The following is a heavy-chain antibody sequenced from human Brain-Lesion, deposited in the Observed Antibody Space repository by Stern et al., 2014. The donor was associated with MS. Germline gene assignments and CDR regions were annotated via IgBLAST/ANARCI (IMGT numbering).Heavy chain of an antibody. CDR3: VRPDIMGTIWN. Sequence: VQLVESGPGLVKPSETLSLTCTVSGGSITSSSYYWGWIRQPPGRGLEYIGTVYYTGSTFYDPALKSRVTIYVDTSKNQAALKLPLVTAADTAVYYCVRPDIMGTIWNWGQGTLVTVSS. J-gene: IGHJ4*02. CDR2: VYYTGST. V-gene: IGHV4-39*01. CDR1: GGSITSSSYY. D-gene: IGHD1-26*01.